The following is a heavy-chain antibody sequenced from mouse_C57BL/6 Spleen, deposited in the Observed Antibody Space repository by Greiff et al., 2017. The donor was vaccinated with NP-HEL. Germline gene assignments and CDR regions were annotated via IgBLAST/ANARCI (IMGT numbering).Heavy chain of an antibody. J-gene: IGHJ1*03. V-gene: IGHV1-59*01. CDR2: IDPSDSYT. CDR3: ARSSRYFDV. Sequence: QVQLQQPGAELVRPGTSVKLSCKASGYTFTSYWMHWVKQRPGQGLEWIGVIDPSDSYTNYNQKFKGKATLTVDTSSSTAYMQLSSLTSEDSAVYYCARSSRYFDVWGTGTTVTVSS. CDR1: GYTFTSYW.